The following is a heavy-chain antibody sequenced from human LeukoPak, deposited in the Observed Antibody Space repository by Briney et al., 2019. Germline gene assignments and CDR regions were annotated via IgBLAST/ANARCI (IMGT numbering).Heavy chain of an antibody. D-gene: IGHD3-3*01. CDR1: GYTFTGYY. J-gene: IGHJ4*02. CDR3: AKLSDFWSGYHDY. Sequence: ASVKVSCKASGYTFTGYYMHWVRQAPGQGLEWMGWINPNSGGTNYAQKFQGRVTMTRDTSISTAYMELSRLRSDDTAVYYCAKLSDFWSGYHDYWGQRNLVIVSS. CDR2: INPNSGGT. V-gene: IGHV1-2*02.